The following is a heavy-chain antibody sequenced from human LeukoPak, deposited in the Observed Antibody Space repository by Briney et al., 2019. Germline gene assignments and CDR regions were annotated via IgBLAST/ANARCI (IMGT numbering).Heavy chain of an antibody. Sequence: SVTVSCKASGGTFSSYAISWVRQAPGQGLEWMGRIIPILGIANYAQKFQGRVTITADKSTSTAYMELSSLRSEDTAVYYCARDAYYYDSSGPIFDYWGQGTLVTVSS. J-gene: IGHJ4*02. CDR2: IIPILGIA. V-gene: IGHV1-69*04. D-gene: IGHD3-22*01. CDR1: GGTFSSYA. CDR3: ARDAYYYDSSGPIFDY.